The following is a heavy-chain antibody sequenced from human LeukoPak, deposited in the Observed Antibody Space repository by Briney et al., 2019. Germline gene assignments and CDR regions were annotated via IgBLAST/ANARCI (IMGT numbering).Heavy chain of an antibody. V-gene: IGHV1-18*01. CDR3: AKYSGSYRHEYYFDY. J-gene: IGHJ4*02. CDR2: ISAYNGNT. CDR1: GYTFTSYA. Sequence: VASVKVSCKASGYTFTSYAMNWVRQAPGQGLEWMGWISAYNGNTNYAQKLQGRVTMTTDTSTSTAYMELRSLRSDDTAVYYCAKYSGSYRHEYYFDYWGQGTLVTVSS. D-gene: IGHD1-26*01.